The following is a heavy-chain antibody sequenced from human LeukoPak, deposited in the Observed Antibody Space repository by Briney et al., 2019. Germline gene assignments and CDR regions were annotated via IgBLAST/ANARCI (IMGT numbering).Heavy chain of an antibody. Sequence: SQTLSLTCAISGDSVSRNSAAWNWIRQTPSRGLEWLGRTYYRSKWYNDYAVSVESRITINPDTSKNQFSLQLNSVTPEDTAVYYCARADGDRDGYNFWFDPWGQGTLVTVSS. CDR1: GDSVSRNSAA. J-gene: IGHJ5*02. CDR3: ARADGDRDGYNFWFDP. V-gene: IGHV6-1*01. CDR2: TYYRSKWYN. D-gene: IGHD5-24*01.